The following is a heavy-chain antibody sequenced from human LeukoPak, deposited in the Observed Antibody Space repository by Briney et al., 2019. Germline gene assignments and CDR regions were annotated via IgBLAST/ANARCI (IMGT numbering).Heavy chain of an antibody. CDR1: GFTVSSNY. J-gene: IGHJ6*02. CDR2: IYSGGST. D-gene: IGHD6-19*01. CDR3: ARVGIAVYYGMDV. V-gene: IGHV3-66*01. Sequence: AGGSLRLSCAASGFTVSSNYMSWVRQAPGKGPEWVSVIYSGGSTYYADSVKGRFTISRDNSKNTLYLQMNSLRAEDTAVYYCARVGIAVYYGMDVWGQGTTVTVSS.